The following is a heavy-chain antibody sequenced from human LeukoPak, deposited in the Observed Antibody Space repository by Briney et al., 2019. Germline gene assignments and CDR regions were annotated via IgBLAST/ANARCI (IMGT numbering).Heavy chain of an antibody. J-gene: IGHJ4*02. D-gene: IGHD1/OR15-1a*01. V-gene: IGHV1-69*04. CDR3: ATDQGTRTSEGGIDY. CDR2: IIPIFGIA. CDR1: GGTFSSYA. Sequence: SVNVSCKASGGTFSSYAISWVRQAPGQGLEWMGRIIPIFGIANYAQKFQGRVTITADKSTSTTYMELGSLRSEDTAADYSATDQGTRTSEGGIDYWGQGTLVTVSS.